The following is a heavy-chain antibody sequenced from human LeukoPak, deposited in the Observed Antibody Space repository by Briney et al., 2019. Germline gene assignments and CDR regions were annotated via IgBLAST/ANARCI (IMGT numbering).Heavy chain of an antibody. J-gene: IGHJ4*02. Sequence: GGSLRLSCAASGFTFSGYGMHWVRQAPGKGLEWVAVISYDGSNKYYADSVKGRFTISRDNSKNTLYLQMNSLRAEDTAVYYCAKKDDLDYWGQGTLVTVSS. CDR3: AKKDDLDY. CDR2: ISYDGSNK. D-gene: IGHD2-15*01. V-gene: IGHV3-30*18. CDR1: GFTFSGYG.